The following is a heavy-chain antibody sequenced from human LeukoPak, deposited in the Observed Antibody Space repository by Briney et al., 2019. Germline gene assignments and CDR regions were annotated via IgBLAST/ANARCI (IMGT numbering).Heavy chain of an antibody. CDR1: GGSISSHY. J-gene: IGHJ4*02. V-gene: IGHV4-59*11. CDR2: IYYSGST. Sequence: SETLSLTCTVSGGSISSHYWSWIRQPPGKGLEWIGYIYYSGSTNYNPSLKSRVTISVDTSRNQFSLKLSSVTAADTAVYYCARSEYSSSWALFDYWGQGTLVTVSS. D-gene: IGHD6-13*01. CDR3: ARSEYSSSWALFDY.